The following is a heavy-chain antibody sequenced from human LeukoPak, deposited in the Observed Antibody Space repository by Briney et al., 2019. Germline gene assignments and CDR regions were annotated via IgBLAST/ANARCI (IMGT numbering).Heavy chain of an antibody. CDR2: ISSSSSTI. CDR3: AKDRAITVAGTGLEY. V-gene: IGHV3-48*01. Sequence: PGGSLRLSCAASGFTFSSYSMNWVRQAPGKGLEWVSYISSSSSTIYYADSVKGRFTISRDNAKNSLYLQMNSLRTEDTAVYFCAKDRAITVAGTGLEYWGQGALVTVSS. CDR1: GFTFSSYS. D-gene: IGHD6-19*01. J-gene: IGHJ4*02.